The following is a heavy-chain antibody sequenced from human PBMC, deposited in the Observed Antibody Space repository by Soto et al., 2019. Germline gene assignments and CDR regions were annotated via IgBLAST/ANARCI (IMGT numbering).Heavy chain of an antibody. D-gene: IGHD2-15*01. J-gene: IGHJ4*02. Sequence: PTLVNPTQTLTLTCTFSGFSLSTRDVGVGWIRQPPGEALEWLGVVYWDDSKTYSPSLESRLTITKDTSKNQVVLRMTKMDPVETSTYYIAHRRGGVAIFWGQGTLVSVSS. V-gene: IGHV2-5*02. CDR3: AHRRGGVAIF. CDR1: GFSLSTRDVG. CDR2: VYWDDSK.